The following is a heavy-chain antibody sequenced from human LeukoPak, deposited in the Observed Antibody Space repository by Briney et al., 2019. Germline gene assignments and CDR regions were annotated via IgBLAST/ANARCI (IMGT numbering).Heavy chain of an antibody. D-gene: IGHD6-19*01. CDR3: ARSVAVAGYWYFDL. Sequence: ASVKVSCKASGYTFTGNYMHWVRQAPGQGLEWMGWINPNNSATNYAQRFQGRVTMTRDTSISTAYMELSRLRSDDTAVYYCARSVAVAGYWYFDLWGRGTLVTVSS. CDR2: INPNNSAT. V-gene: IGHV1-2*02. J-gene: IGHJ2*01. CDR1: GYTFTGNY.